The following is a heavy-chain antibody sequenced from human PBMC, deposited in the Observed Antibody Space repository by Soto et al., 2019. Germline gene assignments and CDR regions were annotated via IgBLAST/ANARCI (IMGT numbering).Heavy chain of an antibody. CDR1: GFTFSSYA. CDR2: ISSNGGST. V-gene: IGHV3-64D*06. J-gene: IGHJ4*02. Sequence: GGSLRLSCSASGFTFSSYAMHWVRQAPGKGLEYVSAISSNGGSTYYADSVKGRFTISRDNSKNTLYLQMSSLRAEDTAVYYCVKGGIAAAGTPGRTGYWGQGTLVTVSS. D-gene: IGHD6-13*01. CDR3: VKGGIAAAGTPGRTGY.